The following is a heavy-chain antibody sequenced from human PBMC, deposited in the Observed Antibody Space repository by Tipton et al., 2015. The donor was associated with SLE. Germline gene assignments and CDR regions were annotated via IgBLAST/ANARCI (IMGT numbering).Heavy chain of an antibody. CDR2: INHSGST. CDR3: ARRPSGFGELSA. CDR1: GGSFSGYY. J-gene: IGHJ3*01. D-gene: IGHD3-10*01. Sequence: GLVKPSETLSLTCAVYGGSFSGYYWSWIRQPPGKGLEWIGEINHSGSTNYNPSLKSRVTISVDTSKNQFSLKLSSVTAADTAVYDCARRPSGFGELSAWGQGTMVTVSS. V-gene: IGHV4-34*01.